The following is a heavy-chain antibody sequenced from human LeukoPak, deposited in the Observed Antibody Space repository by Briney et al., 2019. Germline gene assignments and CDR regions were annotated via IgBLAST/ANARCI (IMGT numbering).Heavy chain of an antibody. J-gene: IGHJ4*02. D-gene: IGHD2-15*01. V-gene: IGHV3-30-3*01. CDR2: ISYDGSNK. Sequence: GGSLRLSCAASGFTFSSYAMHWVRQAPGKGLEWVAVISYDGSNKYYADSVKGRFTISRDNSKNTLYLQMNSLRAEDTAVYYCAGFPIVVVVAATQDYWGQGTPVTVSS. CDR1: GFTFSSYA. CDR3: AGFPIVVVVAATQDY.